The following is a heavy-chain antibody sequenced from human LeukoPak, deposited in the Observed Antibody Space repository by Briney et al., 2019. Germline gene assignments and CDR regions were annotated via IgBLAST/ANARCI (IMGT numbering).Heavy chain of an antibody. CDR2: ISGSGGST. D-gene: IGHD2-21*02. V-gene: IGHV3-23*01. Sequence: AGGSLRLSCAASGFTFSSYAMSWVRQAPGKGLEWVSAISGSGGSTYYADSVKGRFTISRDNSKNTLYLQMNSLRAEDTAVYYCAKDPQAYCGGDCSYWYFDLWGRGTLVTVSS. CDR3: AKDPQAYCGGDCSYWYFDL. J-gene: IGHJ2*01. CDR1: GFTFSSYA.